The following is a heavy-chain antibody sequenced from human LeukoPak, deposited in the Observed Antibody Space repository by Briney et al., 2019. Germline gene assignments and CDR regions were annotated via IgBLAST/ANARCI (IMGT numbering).Heavy chain of an antibody. J-gene: IGHJ4*02. CDR1: GYSISSGYY. D-gene: IGHD1-26*01. CDR2: IYHSGST. CDR3: AREAGSYSESYFDY. V-gene: IGHV4-38-2*02. Sequence: SETLSLTCTVSGYSISSGYYWGWIRQPPGKGLEWIGSIYHSGSTYYNPSLKSRVTISVDTSKNQFSLKLSSVTAADTAVYYCAREAGSYSESYFDYWGQGTLVTVSS.